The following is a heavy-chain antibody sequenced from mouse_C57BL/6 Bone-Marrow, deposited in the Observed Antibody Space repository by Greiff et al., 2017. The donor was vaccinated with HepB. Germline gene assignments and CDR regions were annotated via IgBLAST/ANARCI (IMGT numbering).Heavy chain of an antibody. D-gene: IGHD2-2*01. CDR3: ARDREGYRYFDY. CDR1: GFTFSSYA. J-gene: IGHJ2*01. V-gene: IGHV5-4*01. CDR2: ISDGGSYT. Sequence: EVMLVESGGGLVKPGGSLKLSCAASGFTFSSYALSWVRQTPEKRLEWVATISDGGSYTYYPDNVKGRFTISRDHAKNNLYLQMSHLKSEDTAMYYCARDREGYRYFDYWGQGTTLTVSS.